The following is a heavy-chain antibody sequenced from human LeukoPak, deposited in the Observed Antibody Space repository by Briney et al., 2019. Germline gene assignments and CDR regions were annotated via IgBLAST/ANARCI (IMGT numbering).Heavy chain of an antibody. CDR2: IRGGGGNT. J-gene: IGHJ4*02. CDR1: GFTFSSYA. V-gene: IGHV3-23*01. Sequence: GGSLRLSCAASGFTFSSYAMSWVRQAPGKGLEWVSSIRGGGGNTYYADSVKGRFTISRDNSKNTLYLQMNSLRADDTALYYCAKDWGSGYLGLGDDWGQGTLVTVSS. D-gene: IGHD3-22*01. CDR3: AKDWGSGYLGLGDD.